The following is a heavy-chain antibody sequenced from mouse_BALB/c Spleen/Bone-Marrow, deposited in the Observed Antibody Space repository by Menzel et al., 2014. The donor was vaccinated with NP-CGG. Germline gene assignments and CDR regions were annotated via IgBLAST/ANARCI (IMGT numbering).Heavy chain of an antibody. CDR3: ARGGNYGWFAY. J-gene: IGHJ3*01. Sequence: VQLQQSGAELVKPGASVKLSCTASGFNIKDTYMHWVKQRPEQGLEWIGRIDPANGDIIYDPKFQGKATITADTSSNTAYPQLSSLTSEDTAVYYCARGGNYGWFAYWGQGTLVTVSA. CDR1: GFNIKDTY. CDR2: IDPANGDI. V-gene: IGHV14-3*02. D-gene: IGHD2-1*01.